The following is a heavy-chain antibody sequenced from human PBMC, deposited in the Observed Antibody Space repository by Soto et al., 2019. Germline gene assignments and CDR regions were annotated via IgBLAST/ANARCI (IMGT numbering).Heavy chain of an antibody. J-gene: IGHJ3*02. D-gene: IGHD2-2*02. CDR1: GFTFSDYY. CDR3: ARDSPRSYCSSTSCYNAFDI. V-gene: IGHV3-11*01. CDR2: ISSSGSTI. Sequence: GGSLRLSCAASGFTFSDYYMSWIRQAPGKGLEWVSYISSSGSTIYYADSVKGRFTISRDNAKNSLYLQMNSLRAEDTAVYYCARDSPRSYCSSTSCYNAFDIWGQGTMVTVSS.